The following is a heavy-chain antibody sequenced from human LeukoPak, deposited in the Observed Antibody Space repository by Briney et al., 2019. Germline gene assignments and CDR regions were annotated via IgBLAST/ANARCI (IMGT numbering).Heavy chain of an antibody. J-gene: IGHJ3*02. CDR3: ARDQYYYGSGSYFHAFDI. D-gene: IGHD3-10*01. Sequence: GGSLRLSCAASGFTFSSYGMHWVRQAPGKGLEWVAVIWYDGSNKYYADSVKGRFTISRDNSKNTLYLQMNSLRAEDTAVYYCARDQYYYGSGSYFHAFDIWGQGTMVTVSS. CDR1: GFTFSSYG. V-gene: IGHV3-33*08. CDR2: IWYDGSNK.